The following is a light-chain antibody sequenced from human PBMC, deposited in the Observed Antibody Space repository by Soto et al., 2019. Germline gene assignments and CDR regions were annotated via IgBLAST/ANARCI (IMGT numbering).Light chain of an antibody. CDR1: SSDVGGHNY. CDR3: SSYTTSSTLV. V-gene: IGLV2-8*01. J-gene: IGLJ1*01. Sequence: QSALTQPPSASGSPGQSVTISCTGTSSDVGGHNYVSWYQQRPGKAPKLIIYEVTQRPSGVSDRFSGSKSGNTATLTVSGLQAEDEADYHCSSYTTSSTLVCGTGTKVTVL. CDR2: EVT.